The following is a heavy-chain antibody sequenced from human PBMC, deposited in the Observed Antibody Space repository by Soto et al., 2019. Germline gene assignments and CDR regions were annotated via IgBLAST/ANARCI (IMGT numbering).Heavy chain of an antibody. Sequence: QVQLVQSGAEVKKPGSSVKVSCKASGGTFGSYAISWVRQAHEQGLEWMGGIIPIPGTANYAQKFQGRVTIAADESTSTAYMELSSLRSEDTAVYYCARSQGSSTSLEIYYYYYYGMDVWGQGTTVTVSS. V-gene: IGHV1-69*01. CDR2: IIPIPGTA. CDR1: GGTFGSYA. J-gene: IGHJ6*02. D-gene: IGHD2-2*01. CDR3: ARSQGSSTSLEIYYYYYYGMDV.